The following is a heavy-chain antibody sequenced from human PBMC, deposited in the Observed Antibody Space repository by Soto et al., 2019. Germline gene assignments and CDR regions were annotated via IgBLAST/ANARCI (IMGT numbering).Heavy chain of an antibody. CDR3: AKAGGAAGTVDYFDY. Sequence: DVQLLESGGDLVQPGGSLRLSCAASGFTFNNYAINWVRQSPGKGLEWVSVISGSAGSTYYADSGKGRFTITRDNSKNTLYLQMNSLRAEDTAVYYCAKAGGAAGTVDYFDYWGQGTLVTVSS. D-gene: IGHD6-13*01. CDR2: ISGSAGST. V-gene: IGHV3-23*01. CDR1: GFTFNNYA. J-gene: IGHJ4*02.